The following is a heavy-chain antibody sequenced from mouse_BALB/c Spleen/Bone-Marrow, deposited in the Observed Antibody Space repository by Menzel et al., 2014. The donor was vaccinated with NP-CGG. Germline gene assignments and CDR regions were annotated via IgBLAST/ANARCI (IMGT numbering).Heavy chain of an antibody. J-gene: IGHJ4*01. CDR1: GFNIKDTY. CDR2: IDPANGNT. CDR3: ARDDYDDYYAMDY. V-gene: IGHV14-3*02. D-gene: IGHD2-4*01. Sequence: EVQLQQSGAELVKPGASVKLSRTASGFNIKDTYMHWVKQRPEQGLEWIGRIDPANGNTKYDPKFQDKATITTDTSSNTAYLQLSSLTSEDTAVYYCARDDYDDYYAMDYWGQGTSVTVSS.